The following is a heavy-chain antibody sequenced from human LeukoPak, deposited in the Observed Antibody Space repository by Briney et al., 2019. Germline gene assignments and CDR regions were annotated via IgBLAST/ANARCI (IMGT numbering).Heavy chain of an antibody. D-gene: IGHD6-19*01. CDR2: IYSGGST. V-gene: IGHV3-66*01. CDR3: ARVQEVAGICFDY. J-gene: IGHJ4*02. Sequence: GGSLRLSCAASGFTVSGNYMSWVRQAPGKGLEWVSVIYSGGSTYYADSVKGRFTISRDNSKNTLYLQMNSLRAEDTAVYYCARVQEVAGICFDYWGQGTLVNVSS. CDR1: GFTVSGNY.